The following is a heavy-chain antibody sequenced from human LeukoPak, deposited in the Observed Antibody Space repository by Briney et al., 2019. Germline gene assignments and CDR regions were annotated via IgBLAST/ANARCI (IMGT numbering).Heavy chain of an antibody. V-gene: IGHV3-11*04. CDR2: ITTSGDTT. CDR3: AGRGEYQLLSYYYYYYMDV. J-gene: IGHJ6*03. Sequence: GGSLRLSCTASGFTFSDYYMSWIRQAPGKGLEWVSYITTSGDTTYYVDSVKGRFTISRDNAKNSLYLQMNSLRAEDTAVYYCAGRGEYQLLSYYYYYYMDVWGKGTTVTVSS. CDR1: GFTFSDYY. D-gene: IGHD2-2*01.